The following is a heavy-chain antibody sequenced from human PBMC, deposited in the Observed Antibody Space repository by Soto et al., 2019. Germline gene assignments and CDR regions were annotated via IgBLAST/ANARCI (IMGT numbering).Heavy chain of an antibody. J-gene: IGHJ4*02. D-gene: IGHD5-12*01. CDR3: AREDSGYDLV. CDR1: GYSTTIYL. Sequence: SAKVSWKASGYSTTIYLGDWVRQAPGQRLEWMGWINAGNGNTKYSQKFQGRVTITRDTSASTAYMELSSLRSEDTAVYYCAREDSGYDLVWGQGTLVTVSS. V-gene: IGHV1-3*01. CDR2: INAGNGNT.